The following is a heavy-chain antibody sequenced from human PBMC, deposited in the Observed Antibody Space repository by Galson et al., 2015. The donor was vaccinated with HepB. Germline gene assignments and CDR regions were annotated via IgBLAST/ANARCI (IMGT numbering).Heavy chain of an antibody. J-gene: IGHJ1*01. CDR1: GFTFTTYI. Sequence: SVKVSCKASGFTFTTYIVQWVRQARGKRLEWIGWIVVDSGNTHYAQKFQERVTITRDLSTSTASMYLSGLRSGDTAVYYCATGQWYSSNWGQGTLVTVSS. D-gene: IGHD6-13*01. CDR3: ATGQWYSSN. CDR2: IVVDSGNT. V-gene: IGHV1-58*01.